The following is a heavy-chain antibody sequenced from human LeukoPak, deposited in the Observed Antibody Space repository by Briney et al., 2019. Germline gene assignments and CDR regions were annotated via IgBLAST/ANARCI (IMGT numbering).Heavy chain of an antibody. CDR1: GSTFSAYA. V-gene: IGHV3-23*01. Sequence: GGSLRLSCAASGSTFSAYAMTWVGKAQGKGLEWVPIIRGNGGGTSYADSVKGRFNIFRDNSENTLYLQMNSLRVDDTAVYYCARVGQYYDFWSGFDFWGQGALVIVSS. CDR2: IRGNGGGT. D-gene: IGHD3-3*01. CDR3: ARVGQYYDFWSGFDF. J-gene: IGHJ4*02.